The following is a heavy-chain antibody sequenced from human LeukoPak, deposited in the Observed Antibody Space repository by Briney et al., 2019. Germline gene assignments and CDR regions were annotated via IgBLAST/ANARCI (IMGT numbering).Heavy chain of an antibody. Sequence: PGRSLRLSCAASGFTFSSYGMHWVRQAPGKGLEWVALIWYDGSNKYYADSVKGRFTISRDNSKNTLYLQMNSLRAEDTAVYYCARGLAVTTAYRSGYYFDYWGQGTLVTLSS. V-gene: IGHV3-33*01. J-gene: IGHJ4*02. CDR1: GFTFSSYG. CDR2: IWYDGSNK. D-gene: IGHD4-11*01. CDR3: ARGLAVTTAYRSGYYFDY.